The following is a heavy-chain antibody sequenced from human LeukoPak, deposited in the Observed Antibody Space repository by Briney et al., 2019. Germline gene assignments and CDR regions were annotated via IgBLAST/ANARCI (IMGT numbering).Heavy chain of an antibody. CDR1: GYTFTSSY. V-gene: IGHV1-69*13. CDR3: ATEGDYGDFDY. D-gene: IGHD4-17*01. CDR2: IIPIFGTA. J-gene: IGHJ4*02. Sequence: GASVKVSCKASGYTFTSSYMHWVRQAPGQGLEWMGGIIPIFGTANYAQKFQGRVTITADESTSTAYMELSSLRSEDTAVYYCATEGDYGDFDYWGQGTLVTVSS.